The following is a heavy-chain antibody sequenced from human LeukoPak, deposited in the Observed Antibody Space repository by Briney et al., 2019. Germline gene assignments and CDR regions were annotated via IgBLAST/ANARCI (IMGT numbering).Heavy chain of an antibody. V-gene: IGHV4-4*07. Sequence: SETLSLTCTVSGGSISSYYWSWIRQPAGKGLEWIGRIYTSGSTNHNPSLKSRVTMSVDTSKNQFPLKLSSVTAADTAVYYCASNTYCSGGSCNRIWGQGTLVTVSS. CDR1: GGSISSYY. J-gene: IGHJ4*02. CDR2: IYTSGST. D-gene: IGHD2-15*01. CDR3: ASNTYCSGGSCNRI.